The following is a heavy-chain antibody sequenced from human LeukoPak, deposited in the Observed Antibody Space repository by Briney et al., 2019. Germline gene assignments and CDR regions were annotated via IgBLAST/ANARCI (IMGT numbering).Heavy chain of an antibody. D-gene: IGHD3-10*01. CDR3: ARETEYYGSGSYYIGY. CDR1: GFTVSSNY. Sequence: PGGSLRLSCAAPGFTVSSNYMSWVRQAPGKGLEWVSVIYSGGSTYYADSVKGRFTISRDDAKNTLYLQMNSLRAEDTAVYYCARETEYYGSGSYYIGYWGQGTLVTVSS. V-gene: IGHV3-53*01. J-gene: IGHJ4*02. CDR2: IYSGGST.